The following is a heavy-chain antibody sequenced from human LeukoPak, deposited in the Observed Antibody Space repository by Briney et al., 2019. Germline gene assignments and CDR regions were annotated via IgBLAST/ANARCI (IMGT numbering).Heavy chain of an antibody. V-gene: IGHV3-23*01. D-gene: IGHD2-15*01. CDR3: AKNGGSQCYSHLDS. CDR1: GFTFSSYA. CDR2: TSGSGGST. J-gene: IGHJ4*02. Sequence: GGSLRLSCAASGFTFSSYAMSWVRQAPGEGLEWVSGTSGSGGSTYYAGSVKGRFTISRDNSKNTLDLQMNSLRVEDTAVYYCAKNGGSQCYSHLDSWGQGTLVTVSS.